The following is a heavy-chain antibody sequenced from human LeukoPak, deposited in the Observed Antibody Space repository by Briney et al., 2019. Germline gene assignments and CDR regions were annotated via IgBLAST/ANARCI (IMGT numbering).Heavy chain of an antibody. CDR1: GYTFTVYY. Sequence: ASVTVSCTASGYTFTVYYMHWVRQAPGQGLEWMGWINPNSGGTNYAQKFQGRVTITRDTSISTAYMELSRLRSDDTAVYYCAYFYDRRRGGQYWGQGTLVTVSS. CDR2: INPNSGGT. D-gene: IGHD3-22*01. J-gene: IGHJ4*02. V-gene: IGHV1-2*02. CDR3: AYFYDRRRGGQY.